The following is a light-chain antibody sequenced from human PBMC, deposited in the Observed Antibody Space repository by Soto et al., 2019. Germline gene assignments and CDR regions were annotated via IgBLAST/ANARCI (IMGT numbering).Light chain of an antibody. Sequence: EIVMTQSPATLSVSPGEGATLSCRASQSVGNKLAWYQQKPVQPPSLLIYDTSTRAAAVPARFSGSGSGTAFTLTITGLQSEDFAVYYCQQYYSWPLFGPGTKVEI. CDR1: QSVGNK. CDR3: QQYYSWPL. V-gene: IGKV3-15*01. J-gene: IGKJ3*01. CDR2: DTS.